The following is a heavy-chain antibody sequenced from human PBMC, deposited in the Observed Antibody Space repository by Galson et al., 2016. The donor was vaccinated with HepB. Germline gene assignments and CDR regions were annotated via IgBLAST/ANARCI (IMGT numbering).Heavy chain of an antibody. CDR2: INQDGSEK. CDR3: AKTRTGTSWRRLNDFDS. Sequence: SLRLSCAASGFTFSSYWMTWVRQAPGKGLEWVANINQDGSEKSYVDSVRGRFTISRDNAKRSLFLQVNSLRAEDTALYYCAKTRTGTSWRRLNDFDSWGKGTLVTVSS. J-gene: IGHJ4*02. V-gene: IGHV3-7*03. D-gene: IGHD1-1*01. CDR1: GFTFSSYW.